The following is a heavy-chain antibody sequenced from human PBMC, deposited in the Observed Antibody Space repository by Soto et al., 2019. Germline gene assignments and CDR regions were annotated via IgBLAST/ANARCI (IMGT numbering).Heavy chain of an antibody. D-gene: IGHD2-8*01. V-gene: IGHV3-23*01. CDR3: AKEDDAWTNGHFDI. CDR1: GFTFSSYD. CDR2: ISGSGGST. J-gene: IGHJ3*02. Sequence: EGPLLESGGGLVQPGGSLRLSCAASGFTFSSYDMSWVRQAPGKGLEWVSAISGSGGSTYYADSVKGRFTISRDNSKNTLYGQMNSLRAEDTAIYYCAKEDDAWTNGHFDIWGQGTMVTVSS.